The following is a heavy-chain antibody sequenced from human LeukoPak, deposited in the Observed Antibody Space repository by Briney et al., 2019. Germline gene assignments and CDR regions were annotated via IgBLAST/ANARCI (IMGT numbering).Heavy chain of an antibody. J-gene: IGHJ4*02. D-gene: IGHD5-18*01. V-gene: IGHV4-59*01. Sequence: PSETLSLTCTVSGGSISSYYWSWIRQPPGKGLEWIGYIYYGGSTNYNPSLKSRVTISVYSSKNQFSLILSAVSSADTAVYHCARVRSGYSYGPFDYWGQGTLVTVSS. CDR2: IYYGGST. CDR1: GGSISSYY. CDR3: ARVRSGYSYGPFDY.